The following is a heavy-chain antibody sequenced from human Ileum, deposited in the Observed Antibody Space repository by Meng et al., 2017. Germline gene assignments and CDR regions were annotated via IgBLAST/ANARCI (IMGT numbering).Heavy chain of an antibody. CDR1: GLTFSSFW. J-gene: IGHJ4*02. CDR2: IKEDGSET. V-gene: IGHV3-7*01. CDR3: ARYNHYGRV. D-gene: IGHD4-17*01. Sequence: GGSLRLSCAASGLTFSSFWMSWVRQAPGKGLEWVANIKEDGSETHYVDSVKGRFTISRDNAKNSLFVQMNSLRAEDTAVYYCARYNHYGRVWGQGTLVTVSS.